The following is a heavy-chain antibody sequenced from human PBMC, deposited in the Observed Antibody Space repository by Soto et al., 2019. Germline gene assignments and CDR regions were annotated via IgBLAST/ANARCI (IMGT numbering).Heavy chain of an antibody. CDR2: IRGKADSYAT. D-gene: IGHD1-26*01. CDR1: GFTFSGSP. V-gene: IGHV3-73*02. CDR3: TRLAEGELPEDY. J-gene: IGHJ4*02. Sequence: EVQLVESGGGLVQPGGSLKLSCAASGFTFSGSPMHWVRQASGKGLEWVGRIRGKADSYATAYAASVKGRFTISRDDSKNTAYLQMNSLKTEDTAVYYCTRLAEGELPEDYWGQGTLVTVSS.